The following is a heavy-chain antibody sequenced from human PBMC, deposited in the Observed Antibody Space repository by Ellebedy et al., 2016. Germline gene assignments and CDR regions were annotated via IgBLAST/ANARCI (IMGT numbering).Heavy chain of an antibody. CDR3: LAEVGSRAFHI. V-gene: IGHV3-30-3*01. J-gene: IGHJ3*02. CDR1: GFTFSSHA. CDR2: ISYDESYK. Sequence: GGSLRFSCAASGFTFSSHAMHWVRQSPGKGLEWVAIISYDESYKDHADSVKGRFTISRDNSKNTLYLQMNSLREEDTAIYYCLAEVGSRAFHIWGQGTMVTVSS. D-gene: IGHD1-26*01.